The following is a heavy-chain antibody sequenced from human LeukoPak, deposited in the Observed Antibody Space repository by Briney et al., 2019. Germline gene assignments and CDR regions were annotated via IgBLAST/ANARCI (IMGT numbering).Heavy chain of an antibody. Sequence: GGSLRLSCAASGFTFSRYGMHWVRQAPGKGLEWVAFIRYDGSDKYYADSVKGRFTISRDNSKNTLYLQMNSLRAEDTAMYYCAKSNVLRYFDWSEFSYFDYWGQGTLVTVSS. CDR2: IRYDGSDK. J-gene: IGHJ4*02. V-gene: IGHV3-30*02. CDR1: GFTFSRYG. CDR3: AKSNVLRYFDWSEFSYFDY. D-gene: IGHD3-9*01.